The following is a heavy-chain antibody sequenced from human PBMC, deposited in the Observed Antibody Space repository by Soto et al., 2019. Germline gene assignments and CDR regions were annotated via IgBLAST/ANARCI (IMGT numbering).Heavy chain of an antibody. D-gene: IGHD5-18*01. CDR2: IKQDGSEK. CDR1: GFTFSSYW. Sequence: GGSLRLSCAAYGFTFSSYWMSWVRQAPGKGLEWVANIKQDGSEKYYVDSVKGQFTISRDNAKNSLYLQMNSLRAEDTAVYYCARCADFHGYSDYWGQGTLVTVSS. CDR3: ARCADFHGYSDY. J-gene: IGHJ4*02. V-gene: IGHV3-7*05.